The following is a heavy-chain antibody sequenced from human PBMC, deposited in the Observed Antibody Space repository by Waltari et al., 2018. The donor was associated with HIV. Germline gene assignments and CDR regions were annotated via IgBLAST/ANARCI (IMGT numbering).Heavy chain of an antibody. CDR3: ARDRNYYYNSSGYFFNAFDI. D-gene: IGHD3-22*01. CDR2: IYTSGST. V-gene: IGHV4-61*02. Sequence: QVQLQESGPGLVKPSQTLSLTCTVSGGSIRSGSYYRSWIRQPAGKGLEWIGRIYTSGSTNYNPSLKSRVTISVDTSKNQFSLKLSSVTAADTAVYYCARDRNYYYNSSGYFFNAFDIWGQGTMVTVSS. J-gene: IGHJ3*02. CDR1: GGSIRSGSYY.